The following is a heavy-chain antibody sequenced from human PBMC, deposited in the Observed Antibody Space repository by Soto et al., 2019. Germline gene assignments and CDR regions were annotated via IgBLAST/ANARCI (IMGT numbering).Heavy chain of an antibody. V-gene: IGHV1-18*01. Sequence: QVQLVQSGAEVKKPGASVKVSCKASGYTFTSYGISWVRQAPGQGLEWMGWISAYNGNTNYAQKLQGRVTMTTDTSTSTAYMELRSLRSDDTAVYYCARDSSIAAAGTFYYYGMDVWGQGTTVTVSS. J-gene: IGHJ6*02. CDR3: ARDSSIAAAGTFYYYGMDV. CDR2: ISAYNGNT. D-gene: IGHD6-13*01. CDR1: GYTFTSYG.